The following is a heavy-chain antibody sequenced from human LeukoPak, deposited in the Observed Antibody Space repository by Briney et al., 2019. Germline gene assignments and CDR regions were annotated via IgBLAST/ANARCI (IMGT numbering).Heavy chain of an antibody. CDR1: GFTFDDYG. D-gene: IGHD3-3*01. CDR2: INWNGGST. Sequence: GGSLRLSCAASGFTFDDYGMSWARQAPGKGLEWVSGINWNGGSTGYADSVKGRFTISRDNAKNSLYLQMNSLRAEDTALYYCARGYYDFFYYYYYMDVWGKGTTVTVSS. V-gene: IGHV3-20*04. CDR3: ARGYYDFFYYYYYMDV. J-gene: IGHJ6*03.